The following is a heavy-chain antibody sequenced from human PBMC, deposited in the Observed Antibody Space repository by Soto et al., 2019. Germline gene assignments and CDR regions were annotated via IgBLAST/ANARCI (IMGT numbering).Heavy chain of an antibody. J-gene: IGHJ5*02. D-gene: IGHD5-18*01. Sequence: VSGPKLVRNTQTLTMTGNIAGVSNSTSGVGVGWIRQPPVKALEWLALIYWNDDKRYSPSLKSRLTITKDTSKNQVVLTMTNMEPVDTATYYCARRPETAILGFDLWGEG. CDR1: GVSNSTSGVG. CDR3: ARRPETAILGFDL. CDR2: IYWNDDK. V-gene: IGHV2-5*01.